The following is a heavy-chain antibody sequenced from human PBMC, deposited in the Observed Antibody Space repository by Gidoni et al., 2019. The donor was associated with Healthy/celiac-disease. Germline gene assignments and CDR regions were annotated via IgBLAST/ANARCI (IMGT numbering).Heavy chain of an antibody. V-gene: IGHV1-69*06. CDR3: ARALAAPDLGYCSGGSCYSGAFDI. J-gene: IGHJ3*02. CDR2: ISPIFGTA. CDR1: GGPFSSYA. Sequence: QVQLVPSGAAVKTPGSSVKFSCKASGGPFSSYAISWVRQAPGQGLEGMGGISPIFGTANYAQKFQGRVTITADKSTSTAYMELSSLRSEDTAVYYCARALAAPDLGYCSGGSCYSGAFDIWAKGQWSPSLQ. D-gene: IGHD2-15*01.